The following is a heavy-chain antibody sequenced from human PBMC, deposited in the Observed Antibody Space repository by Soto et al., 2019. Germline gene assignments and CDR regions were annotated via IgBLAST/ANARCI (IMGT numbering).Heavy chain of an antibody. CDR1: GFTFSSYA. D-gene: IGHD2-2*01. J-gene: IGHJ3*02. Sequence: QVQLVESGGGVVQPGRSLRLSCAASGFTFSSYAMHWVRQAPGNGLEWVAVISYDGSNKYYADSVKGRFTISRDNSKNTLYLQMNSLRAEDTAVYYCARDSSRGGLDAFDIWGQGTMVTVSS. V-gene: IGHV3-30-3*01. CDR3: ARDSSRGGLDAFDI. CDR2: ISYDGSNK.